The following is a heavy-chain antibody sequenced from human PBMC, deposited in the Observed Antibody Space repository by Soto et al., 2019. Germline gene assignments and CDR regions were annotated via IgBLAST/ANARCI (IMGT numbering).Heavy chain of an antibody. D-gene: IGHD2-21*02. J-gene: IGHJ5*02. Sequence: QVQLQQWGAGLMKTSESLSLTCAVYGGSFSGYYWSWIRQPPGKGLEWIGEINHSGSTNYNPSLKSRVTISVDTSKNQFSLKLSSVTAADTAVYYCARTDIVVVTAISPWFDPWGQGTLVTASS. V-gene: IGHV4-34*01. CDR2: INHSGST. CDR1: GGSFSGYY. CDR3: ARTDIVVVTAISPWFDP.